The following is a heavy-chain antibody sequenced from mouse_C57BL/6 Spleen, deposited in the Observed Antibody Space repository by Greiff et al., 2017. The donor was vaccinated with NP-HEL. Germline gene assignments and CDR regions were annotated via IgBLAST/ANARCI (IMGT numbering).Heavy chain of an antibody. J-gene: IGHJ3*01. CDR2: ILPGSGST. D-gene: IGHD1-1*01. CDR3: AGGDYGTRFAY. CDR1: GYTFTGYW. V-gene: IGHV1-9*01. Sequence: QVQLQQSGAELMKPGASVKLSCKATGYTFTGYWIEWVKQRPGHGLEWIGEILPGSGSTNYNEKFKGKATFTADPSSNTAYMQLSSLTTEDSAIYYCAGGDYGTRFAYWGQGTLVTVSA.